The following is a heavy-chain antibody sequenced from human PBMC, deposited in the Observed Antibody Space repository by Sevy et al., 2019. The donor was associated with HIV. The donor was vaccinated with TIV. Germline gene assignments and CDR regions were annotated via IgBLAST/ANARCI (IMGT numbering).Heavy chain of an antibody. J-gene: IGHJ4*02. CDR2: IKQDGSEK. D-gene: IGHD6-25*01. CDR3: ARALAAAASY. V-gene: IGHV3-7*01. Sequence: GGSLRLSCAASGFTFSSCWMNWVRQAPGKGLEWVANIKQDGSEKYYVDSVKGRFTISRDNAKNSMHLQMNSLRAEDTAVYYCARALAAAASYWGQGTLVTVSS. CDR1: GFTFSSCW.